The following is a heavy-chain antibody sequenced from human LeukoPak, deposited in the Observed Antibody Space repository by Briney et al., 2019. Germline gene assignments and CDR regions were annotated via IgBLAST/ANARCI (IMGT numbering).Heavy chain of an antibody. CDR2: INPKSGGST. Sequence: ASVKVSCKASGYTFTDYYMHWVRQAPGQGLEWMGWINPKSGGSTSYAQKFQGRVTMTRDTSTSTVYMELSSLRSEDTALYYCARGFGPYYYDSTGYYNFDYWGQGTLVTVSS. J-gene: IGHJ4*02. D-gene: IGHD3-22*01. CDR1: GYTFTDYY. CDR3: ARGFGPYYYDSTGYYNFDY. V-gene: IGHV1-46*01.